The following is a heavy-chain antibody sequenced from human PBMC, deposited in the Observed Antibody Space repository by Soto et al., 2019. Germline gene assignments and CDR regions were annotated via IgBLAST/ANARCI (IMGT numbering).Heavy chain of an antibody. CDR2: INTGNGNT. V-gene: IGHV1-3*04. J-gene: IGHJ4*02. D-gene: IGHD3-10*01. CDR1: GYTFKRYA. CDR3: ERSVVVRGVFIFDH. Sequence: ASVKVSCKASGYTFKRYAMHWVRQAPGQRLEWMGWINTGNGNTKYSQKFQGRITITRDTSASTSYMELSSLRSEDTAVYFCERSVVVRGVFIFDHWGQ.